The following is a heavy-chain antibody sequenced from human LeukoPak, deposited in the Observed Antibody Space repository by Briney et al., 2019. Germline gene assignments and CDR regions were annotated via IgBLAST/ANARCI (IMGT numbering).Heavy chain of an antibody. Sequence: SETLSLTCAVSGGSMRNYYWSWIRQPPGKGLEWIGYTYDSGSSSYNPSLRSRVSISIDTSKNQFSLNLSSVTAADTAVYYCARGWASSWYYFDFWGRGTLVTVSS. V-gene: IGHV4-59*01. J-gene: IGHJ4*02. CDR2: TYDSGSS. D-gene: IGHD2-2*01. CDR3: ARGWASSWYYFDF. CDR1: GGSMRNYY.